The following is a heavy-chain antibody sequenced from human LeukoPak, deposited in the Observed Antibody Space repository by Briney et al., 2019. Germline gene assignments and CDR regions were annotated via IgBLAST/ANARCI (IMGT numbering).Heavy chain of an antibody. CDR3: ARWRGRQSEFDY. CDR1: GFTFSNYG. D-gene: IGHD1-1*01. Sequence: GGSLRLSCVASGFTFSNYGMHWVRQAPGKGLEWVAHIKEDESDEYYVDSVRGRFTASRDNAKNSVNLQMNSLRVEDTAVYYCARWRGRQSEFDYWGQGTLVTVSS. J-gene: IGHJ4*02. CDR2: IKEDESDE. V-gene: IGHV3-7*01.